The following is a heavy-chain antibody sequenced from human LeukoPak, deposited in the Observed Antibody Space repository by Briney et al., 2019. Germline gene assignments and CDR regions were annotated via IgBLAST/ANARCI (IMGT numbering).Heavy chain of an antibody. CDR1: GYSFTSYW. J-gene: IGHJ4*02. Sequence: RSGESLKISCKGSGYSFTSYWIGWVRQMPGKGLEWMGIIYPGDSDTRYSPSFQGQVTISADKSISTAYLQWSSLKASDTAMYYCARLPNDYVYYYFDYWGQGTLVTVSS. D-gene: IGHD1-1*01. V-gene: IGHV5-51*03. CDR2: IYPGDSDT. CDR3: ARLPNDYVYYYFDY.